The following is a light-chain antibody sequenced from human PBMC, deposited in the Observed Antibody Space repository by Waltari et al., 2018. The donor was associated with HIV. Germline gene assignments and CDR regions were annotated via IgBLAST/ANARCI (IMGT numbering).Light chain of an antibody. J-gene: IGLJ3*02. Sequence: SYELTQPPSVSVSPGQTAKITCSGDALPNQYAHWYQQKPGQAPLLVIYKDTQRPSGIPERFSCSHSGTTVTLIISGVQAEDEADYYCESADNSGTYWVFGGGTKLSVL. CDR2: KDT. CDR3: ESADNSGTYWV. V-gene: IGLV3-25*03. CDR1: ALPNQY.